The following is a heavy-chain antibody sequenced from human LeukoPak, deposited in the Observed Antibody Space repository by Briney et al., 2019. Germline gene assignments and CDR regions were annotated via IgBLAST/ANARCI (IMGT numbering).Heavy chain of an antibody. Sequence: SETLTLTCSISGDSINSGGYYWNWIRQPPGKGLEWLGYIHSGGNAYFNPSVEGRSSISLDKPQNQFFLRLTSVTAADTAVYFCARDHYDSRGDYVVECWVQGTLVTVSS. D-gene: IGHD3-22*01. J-gene: IGHJ4*02. CDR1: GDSINSGGYY. V-gene: IGHV4-31*03. CDR2: IHSGGNA. CDR3: ARDHYDSRGDYVVEC.